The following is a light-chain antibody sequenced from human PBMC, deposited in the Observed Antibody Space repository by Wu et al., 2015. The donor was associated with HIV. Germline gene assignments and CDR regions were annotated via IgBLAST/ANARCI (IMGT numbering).Light chain of an antibody. CDR2: GSF. CDR1: QSVSNS. Sequence: VMTQSPATLSVSPGERATLSCRTSQSVSNSLAWYQHKPGQGPRLLIYGSFTRASGTPARFSGSGSGTEFTLTISDIQSEDFAVYYCQHYHNWPPWTFGQGTKVEMK. V-gene: IGKV3-15*01. CDR3: QHYHNWPPWT. J-gene: IGKJ1*01.